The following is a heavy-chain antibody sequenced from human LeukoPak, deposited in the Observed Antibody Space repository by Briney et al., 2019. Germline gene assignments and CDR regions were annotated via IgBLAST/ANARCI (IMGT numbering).Heavy chain of an antibody. CDR3: ALQSQDYENAFDI. D-gene: IGHD3-22*01. CDR2: ISTYNGNT. Sequence: GASVKVSCKASGYTFTSHGITWVRQAPGQGLEWMAWISTYNGNTVYAQKVQGRVTLTTDTSTSTAFMELRSLTSEDTAVYYCALQSQDYENAFDIWGQGTMVTVSS. CDR1: GYTFTSHG. J-gene: IGHJ3*02. V-gene: IGHV1-18*01.